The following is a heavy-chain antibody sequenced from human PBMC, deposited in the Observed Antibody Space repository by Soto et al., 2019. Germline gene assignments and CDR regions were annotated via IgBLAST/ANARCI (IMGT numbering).Heavy chain of an antibody. V-gene: IGHV4-39*01. Sequence: PSETLSLTCTVSGGSISSSSYYWGWIRQPPGKGLEWIGSIYYSGSTYYNPSLKSRVTISVDTSKNQFSLKLSSVTAADTAVYYCARLTGFGELKIDYWGQGTLVTVSS. CDR3: ARLTGFGELKIDY. D-gene: IGHD3-10*01. CDR2: IYYSGST. J-gene: IGHJ4*02. CDR1: GGSISSSSYY.